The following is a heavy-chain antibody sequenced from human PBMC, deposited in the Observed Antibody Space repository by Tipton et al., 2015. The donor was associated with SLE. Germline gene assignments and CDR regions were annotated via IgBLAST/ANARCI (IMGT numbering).Heavy chain of an antibody. V-gene: IGHV3-49*04. CDR3: TRDLDYYGSALSYYYDMDV. CDR2: IRSKAYGGTT. D-gene: IGHD3-10*01. CDR1: GFTFGDYA. J-gene: IGHJ6*02. Sequence: RSLRLSCTASGFTFGDYAMSWVRQAPGKGLEWVGFIRSKAYGGTTEYAASVKGRFTISRDDSKSIAYLQMNSLKTEDTAVYYCTRDLDYYGSALSYYYDMDVWGQGTTVTVSS.